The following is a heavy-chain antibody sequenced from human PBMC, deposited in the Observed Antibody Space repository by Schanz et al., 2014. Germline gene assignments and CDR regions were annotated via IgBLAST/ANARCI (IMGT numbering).Heavy chain of an antibody. J-gene: IGHJ4*02. CDR2: ISYHGSER. V-gene: IGHV3-30*03. CDR1: GFSFSDYG. Sequence: QVQLVESGGGVVQPGRSLRLSCAGSGFSFSDYGMHWVRQAPGRGLEWVAVISYHGSERYYADSVKGRFTISRDNSKNTLYLQMNSLRVEDTAVYYCVSGYTSGFWGQGTLVTVSS. D-gene: IGHD6-25*01. CDR3: VSGYTSGF.